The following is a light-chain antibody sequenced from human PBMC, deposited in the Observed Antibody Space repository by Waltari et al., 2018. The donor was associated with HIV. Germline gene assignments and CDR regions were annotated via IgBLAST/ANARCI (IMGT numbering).Light chain of an antibody. CDR3: CSYAGSGDV. J-gene: IGLJ1*01. CDR1: SSDVGSYTL. V-gene: IGLV2-23*02. CDR2: EVS. Sequence: QSALTQPASVSVCPGKSITTPCNGPSSDVGSYTLFSWYQQHPGKAPKPMMYEVSTRPSGVSNRFSVYKSGNTASLISSGLQEEDEADYYCCSYAGSGDVFGTWTKVTVL.